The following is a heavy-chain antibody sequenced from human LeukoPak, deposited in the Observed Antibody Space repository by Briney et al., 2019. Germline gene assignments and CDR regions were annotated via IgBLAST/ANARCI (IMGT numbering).Heavy chain of an antibody. CDR2: IYYSGST. Sequence: ASETLSLTCTVSGGSISSYYWSWIRQPPGKGLEWIGYIYYSGSTNYNPSLKSRVTISVDTSKNQFSLKLSSVTAADTAVYYCARLDSEYASGSYYNDYYYYYMDVWGKGTTVTVSS. CDR1: GGSISSYY. CDR3: ARLDSEYASGSYYNDYYYYYMDV. V-gene: IGHV4-59*08. D-gene: IGHD3-10*01. J-gene: IGHJ6*03.